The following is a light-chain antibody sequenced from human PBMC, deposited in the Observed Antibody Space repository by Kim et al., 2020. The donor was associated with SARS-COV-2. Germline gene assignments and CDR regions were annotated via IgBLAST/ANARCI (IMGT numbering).Light chain of an antibody. Sequence: VSPEERATLSCGASQYISSRLAWYQQKPGQPPGLLILGASTRATGIPARFSGSGSGTDFTLSISSLQFEDSAVYYCQQYNDWPRTFGRGTKVDIK. V-gene: IGKV3D-15*01. J-gene: IGKJ4*02. CDR3: QQYNDWPRT. CDR1: QYISSR. CDR2: GAS.